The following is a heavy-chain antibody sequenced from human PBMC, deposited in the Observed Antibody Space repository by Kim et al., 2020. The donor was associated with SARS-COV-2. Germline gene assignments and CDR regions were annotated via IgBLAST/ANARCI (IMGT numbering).Heavy chain of an antibody. V-gene: IGHV4-4*02. CDR2: IYHSGST. D-gene: IGHD1-1*01. CDR1: GGSISSSNW. J-gene: IGHJ6*02. CDR3: ARGRRGWNDPGYYYYGMDV. Sequence: SETLSLTCAVSGGSISSSNWWSWVRQPPGKGLEWIGEIYHSGSTNYNPSLKSRVTISVDKSKNQFSLKLSSVTAADTAVYYCARGRRGWNDPGYYYYGMDVWGQGTTVTVSS.